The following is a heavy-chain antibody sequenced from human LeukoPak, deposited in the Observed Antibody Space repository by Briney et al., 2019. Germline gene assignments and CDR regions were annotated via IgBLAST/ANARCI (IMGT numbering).Heavy chain of an antibody. V-gene: IGHV4-38-2*02. CDR2: IYYSGST. CDR1: GYSISSGYY. D-gene: IGHD5-18*01. J-gene: IGHJ3*02. CDR3: ARRAMGDAFDI. Sequence: PSETLSLTCTVSGYSISSGYYWGWIRQPPGKGLEWIGSIYYSGSTYYNPSLKSRVTISVDTSKNQFSLKLSSVTAADTAVYYCARRAMGDAFDIWGQGTMVTVSS.